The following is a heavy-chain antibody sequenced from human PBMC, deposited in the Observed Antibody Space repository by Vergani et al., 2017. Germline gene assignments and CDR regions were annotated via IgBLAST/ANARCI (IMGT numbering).Heavy chain of an antibody. CDR3: AKKRGSYYYYYGMDV. V-gene: IGHV3-23*01. Sequence: EVQLLESGGGLVQPGGSLRLSCAASGFPFSSYAMSWVRQAPGKGLEWVSAISGSGGSTYYADSVKGRFTISRDNSKNTLYLQMNSLRAEDTAVYYCAKKRGSYYYYYGMDVWGQGTTVTVSS. J-gene: IGHJ6*02. D-gene: IGHD3-16*01. CDR1: GFPFSSYA. CDR2: ISGSGGST.